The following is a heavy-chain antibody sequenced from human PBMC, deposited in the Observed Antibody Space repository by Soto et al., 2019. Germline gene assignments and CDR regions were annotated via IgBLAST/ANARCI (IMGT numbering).Heavy chain of an antibody. Sequence: QVQLVESGGGVVQPGRSLRLSCAASGFTFSSYGMHWVRQAPGKGLEWVAVISYDGSNKYYAVSVKGRFTISRDNSKNTLYLQMNSLRAEDTAVYYCAKVTGFTRYYYYGMDVWGQGTTVTVSS. J-gene: IGHJ6*02. D-gene: IGHD2-15*01. CDR3: AKVTGFTRYYYYGMDV. CDR2: ISYDGSNK. V-gene: IGHV3-30*18. CDR1: GFTFSSYG.